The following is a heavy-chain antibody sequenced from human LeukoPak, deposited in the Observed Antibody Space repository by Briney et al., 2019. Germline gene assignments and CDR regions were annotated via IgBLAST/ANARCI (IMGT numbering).Heavy chain of an antibody. CDR3: AKGGHDYGDYAPFDY. J-gene: IGHJ4*02. D-gene: IGHD4-17*01. Sequence: GGSLRLSCAAFGFTFSSYAMSWVRQAPGKGLEWVSAISGSGGSTYYADSVKGRFTISRDNSKNTLYLQMNSLRAEDTAVYYCAKGGHDYGDYAPFDYWGQGTLVTVSS. V-gene: IGHV3-23*01. CDR1: GFTFSSYA. CDR2: ISGSGGST.